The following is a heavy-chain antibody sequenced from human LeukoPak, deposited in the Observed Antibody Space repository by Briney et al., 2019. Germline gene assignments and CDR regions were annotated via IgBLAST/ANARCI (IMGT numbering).Heavy chain of an antibody. Sequence: PSGTLSLTCTVSGGSISSYYWSWIRQPPGKGLEWIGYIYYSGSTNYNPSLKSRVTISVDTSKNQFSLKLSSVTAADTAVYYCARGQTRWLPDYWGQGTLVTVSS. D-gene: IGHD5-24*01. CDR3: ARGQTRWLPDY. CDR1: GGSISSYY. V-gene: IGHV4-59*01. J-gene: IGHJ4*02. CDR2: IYYSGST.